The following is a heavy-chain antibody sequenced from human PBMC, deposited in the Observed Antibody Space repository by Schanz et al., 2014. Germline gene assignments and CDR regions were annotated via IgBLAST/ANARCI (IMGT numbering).Heavy chain of an antibody. CDR2: VFPNGIT. CDR3: ARDTTWRLDL. Sequence: QVQLEEAGPRLVKPLQNPALTWPCSWCSIRRGTYYWSWIRPPAGKALEWVGLVFPNGITNYNPSLKSRVTISLDTSKTQFSLTLTSLTAADTAVYYCARDTTWRLDLWGRGTLVTVSS. J-gene: IGHJ2*01. V-gene: IGHV4-61*02. D-gene: IGHD1-1*01. CDR1: WCSIRRGTYY.